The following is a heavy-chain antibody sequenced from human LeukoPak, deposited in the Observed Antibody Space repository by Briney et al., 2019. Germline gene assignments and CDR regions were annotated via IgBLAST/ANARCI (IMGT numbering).Heavy chain of an antibody. D-gene: IGHD4-17*01. Sequence: SETLSLTCTVSSGSISSSNYYWSWIRQPAGGGLEWIGRISTIGITNYNPSLISRVTISIDTSKNQFSLKLSSVTAADTAVYYCARVPHGVYAFDIWGQGTVVTVSS. CDR3: ARVPHGVYAFDI. CDR1: SGSISSSNYY. CDR2: ISTIGIT. J-gene: IGHJ3*02. V-gene: IGHV4-61*02.